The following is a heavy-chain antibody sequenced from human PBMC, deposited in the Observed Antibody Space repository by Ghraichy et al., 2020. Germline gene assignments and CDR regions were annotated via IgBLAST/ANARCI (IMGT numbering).Heavy chain of an antibody. CDR2: INPNSGGT. Sequence: ASVKVSCKAAGSTFSGYFMHWVRQAPRQGLEWMGWINPNSGGTNYAQKFQGRVTMTSDTSISTAYMELSRLRSDDTAVYYFGRVDYGDYGVEPWGQGTLFTVSS. D-gene: IGHD4-17*01. V-gene: IGHV1-2*02. CDR3: GRVDYGDYGVEP. J-gene: IGHJ5*02. CDR1: GSTFSGYF.